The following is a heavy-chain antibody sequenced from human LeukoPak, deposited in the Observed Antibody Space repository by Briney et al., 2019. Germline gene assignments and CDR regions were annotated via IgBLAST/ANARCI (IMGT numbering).Heavy chain of an antibody. D-gene: IGHD3-22*01. Sequence: SETLSLTCTVSGGSISSYYWSWIREPPGKGLEWIGYIYYSGSTNYNPSLKSRVTISVDTSKNQFSLKLSSVTAADTAVYYCARAPGYYDSSGYFDYWGQGTLVTVSS. CDR1: GGSISSYY. J-gene: IGHJ4*02. CDR2: IYYSGST. V-gene: IGHV4-59*01. CDR3: ARAPGYYDSSGYFDY.